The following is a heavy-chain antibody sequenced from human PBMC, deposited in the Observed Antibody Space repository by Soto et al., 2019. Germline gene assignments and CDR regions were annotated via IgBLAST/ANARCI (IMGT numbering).Heavy chain of an antibody. CDR2: IIPIIGTP. CDR3: ARDLEFRDGNISHRDY. CDR1: GGTFRNHV. V-gene: IGHV1-69*13. J-gene: IGHJ4*01. D-gene: IGHD3-10*01. Sequence: SVKVSCKASGGTFRNHVFNWVRQAPGRGLEWMGGIIPIIGTPNYAQKFQGRVTITADASTNTVYLEVSSLRSQDTAVYYCARDLEFRDGNISHRDYWG.